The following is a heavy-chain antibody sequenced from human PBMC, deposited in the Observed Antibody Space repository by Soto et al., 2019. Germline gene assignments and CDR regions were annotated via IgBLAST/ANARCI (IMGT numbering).Heavy chain of an antibody. Sequence: QMQLVQSGPEVKKPGTSVKVSCKASTFTFTSSAVQWVRQARGHRLEWIGWIVVGSGNTKYAQNFQARVTIPRDMDSGTAYLHLISLRSEDTAVYYCATHRDGATYYFGYWGQGTLLTVSS. J-gene: IGHJ4*02. CDR3: ATHRDGATYYFGY. D-gene: IGHD1-26*01. CDR2: IVVGSGNT. V-gene: IGHV1-58*01. CDR1: TFTFTSSA.